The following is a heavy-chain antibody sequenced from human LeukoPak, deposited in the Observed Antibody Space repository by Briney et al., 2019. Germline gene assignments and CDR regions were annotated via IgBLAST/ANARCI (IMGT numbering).Heavy chain of an antibody. J-gene: IGHJ3*02. Sequence: PGGSLRLSCAASGFTFSSYAMHWVRQAPGKGLEWVAVISYDGSNKYYADSVKGRFTISRDNAKNSLYLQMNSLRAEDTAVYYCARDPFGPNAFDIWGQGTMVTVSS. CDR1: GFTFSSYA. CDR2: ISYDGSNK. CDR3: ARDPFGPNAFDI. D-gene: IGHD3-10*01. V-gene: IGHV3-30-3*01.